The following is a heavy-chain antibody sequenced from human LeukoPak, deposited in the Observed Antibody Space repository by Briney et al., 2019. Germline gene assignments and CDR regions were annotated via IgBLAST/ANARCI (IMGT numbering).Heavy chain of an antibody. D-gene: IGHD1-26*01. CDR3: ARDRWELPLMDV. Sequence: GASVKVSCKASGGTFSSYAISWVRQAPGQGLEWMGWISAYNGNTNYAQKLQGRVTMTTDTSTSTAYMELRSLRSDDTAVYYCARDRWELPLMDVWGKGTTVTVSS. J-gene: IGHJ6*04. CDR2: ISAYNGNT. V-gene: IGHV1-18*01. CDR1: GGTFSSYA.